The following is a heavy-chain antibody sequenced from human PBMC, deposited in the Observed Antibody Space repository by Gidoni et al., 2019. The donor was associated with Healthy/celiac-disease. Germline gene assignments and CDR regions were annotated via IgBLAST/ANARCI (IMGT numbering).Heavy chain of an antibody. V-gene: IGHV4-34*01. D-gene: IGHD2-2*02. CDR2: INHSGST. Sequence: QVQLQQWGAGLLKPSETLSLTGAVYGGSFSGYYWSWIRQHPGKGLGWIGEINHSGSTNYNPALKMRVTISVDTSKNQFSLKLSSVTAADTAVYYCASYCSSTSCYIPYGMDVWGQGTTVTVSS. J-gene: IGHJ6*02. CDR3: ASYCSSTSCYIPYGMDV. CDR1: GGSFSGYY.